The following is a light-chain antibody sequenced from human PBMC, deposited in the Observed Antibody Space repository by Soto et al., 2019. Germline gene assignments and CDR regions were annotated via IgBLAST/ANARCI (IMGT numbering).Light chain of an antibody. J-gene: IGLJ1*01. CDR2: DVS. CDR3: SSCTTSSPFV. Sequence: QSVLAQPASVSGSPGQSITISCTGTSSDVGRYDFVSWFQQHPGKAPKLMIYDVSIRPSGVSDHFSGSKSGNTASLTISGLQAEDEADYYCSSCTTSSPFVFGTGTKVTVL. V-gene: IGLV2-14*01. CDR1: SSDVGRYDF.